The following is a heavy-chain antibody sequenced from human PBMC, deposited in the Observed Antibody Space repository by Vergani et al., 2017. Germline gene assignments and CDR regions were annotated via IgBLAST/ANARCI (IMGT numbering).Heavy chain of an antibody. Sequence: QVQLVQSGAEVKKPGASVKVSCKASGYTFTSYGISWVRQAPGQGLEWMGWISAYNGNTNYAQKLQGRVTMTTDTSTSTAYMELSSLRSDDTAEYYCARDPDIVVVPAAPYYYYYYGMDVWPRDHGHRLL. CDR1: GYTFTSYG. D-gene: IGHD2-2*01. CDR3: ARDPDIVVVPAAPYYYYYYGMDV. CDR2: ISAYNGNT. J-gene: IGHJ6*02. V-gene: IGHV1-18*04.